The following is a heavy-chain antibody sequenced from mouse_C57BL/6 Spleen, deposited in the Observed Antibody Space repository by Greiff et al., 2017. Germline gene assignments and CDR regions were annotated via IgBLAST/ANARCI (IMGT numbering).Heavy chain of an antibody. Sequence: VQLQQSGAELVKPGASVKISCKASGYAFSSYWMNWVKQRPGKGLEWIGQIYPGDGDTNYNGKFKGKATLTADKSSSTAYMQLLGLTSEDSAVYFCARVGNFYFDYWGQGTTRTVSS. D-gene: IGHD2-1*01. J-gene: IGHJ2*01. CDR2: IYPGDGDT. CDR3: ARVGNFYFDY. V-gene: IGHV1-80*01. CDR1: GYAFSSYW.